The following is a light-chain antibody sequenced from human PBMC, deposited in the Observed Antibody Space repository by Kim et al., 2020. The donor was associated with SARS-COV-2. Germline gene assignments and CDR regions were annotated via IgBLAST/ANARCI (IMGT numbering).Light chain of an antibody. J-gene: IGKJ4*01. Sequence: LSPGERATLSCRASQSVSSYIAWYQQKPGQAPRLLIYDASNRATGIPARFSGSGSGTDFTLTISSLEPEDFAVYYCQQRSNWPLTFGGGTKVDIK. CDR2: DAS. CDR1: QSVSSY. V-gene: IGKV3-11*01. CDR3: QQRSNWPLT.